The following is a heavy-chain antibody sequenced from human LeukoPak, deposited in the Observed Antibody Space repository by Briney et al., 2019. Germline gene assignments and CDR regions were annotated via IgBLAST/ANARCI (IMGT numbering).Heavy chain of an antibody. V-gene: IGHV3-48*01. Sequence: HGGSLSLFCAASGFTFSSYSMNWVRQAPGKGLEWVSYISSSSSTIYYADSVKGRFTISRDNAKNSLYLQMNSLRAEDTAVYYCARDGGYYYDSSDYLDYWGQGTLVTVSS. CDR3: ARDGGYYYDSSDYLDY. CDR1: GFTFSSYS. D-gene: IGHD3-22*01. CDR2: ISSSSSTI. J-gene: IGHJ4*02.